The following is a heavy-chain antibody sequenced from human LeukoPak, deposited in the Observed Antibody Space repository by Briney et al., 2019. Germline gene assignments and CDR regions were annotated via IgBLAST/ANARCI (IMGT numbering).Heavy chain of an antibody. CDR2: INPTGGTT. J-gene: IGHJ3*01. D-gene: IGHD2-2*01. CDR1: GYTFTTYY. CDR3: ARGASSRTFSDAFDV. V-gene: IGHV1-46*01. Sequence: ASVKVSCKASGYTFTTYYMNWVRQAPGQGLEWMGIINPTGGTTTYAQKFQGRVTMTKDTSTTTVYIELSRLRSEDTAVYYCARGASSRTFSDAFDVWGQGTMVTVSS.